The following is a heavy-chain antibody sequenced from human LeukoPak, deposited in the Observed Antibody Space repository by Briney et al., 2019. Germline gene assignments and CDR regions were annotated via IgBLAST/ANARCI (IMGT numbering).Heavy chain of an antibody. CDR2: INHSGST. CDR1: GGSFSGYY. V-gene: IGHV4-34*01. Sequence: SETLSLTCAVYGGSFSGYYWSWIRQPPGKGLEWIGEINHSGSTNYNPSLKSRVTISVDTSKNQFSLKLSSVTAADTAVYYCARGRFDYYDSSGYPYYFDYWGQGTLVTVSS. J-gene: IGHJ4*02. CDR3: ARGRFDYYDSSGYPYYFDY. D-gene: IGHD3-22*01.